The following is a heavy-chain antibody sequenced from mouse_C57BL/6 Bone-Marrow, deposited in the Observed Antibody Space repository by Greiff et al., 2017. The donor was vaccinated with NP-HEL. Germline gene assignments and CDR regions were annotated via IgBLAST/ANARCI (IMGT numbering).Heavy chain of an antibody. Sequence: EVMLVESGGGLVKPGGSLKLSCAASGFTFSSYAMSWVRQTPEKRLEWVATISDGGSYTYYPDNVKGRFTISRDNAKNNLYLQMSHLKSEDTAMYYCARIMVTPYYFDYWGQGTTLTVSS. J-gene: IGHJ2*01. CDR3: ARIMVTPYYFDY. D-gene: IGHD2-2*01. CDR2: ISDGGSYT. V-gene: IGHV5-4*03. CDR1: GFTFSSYA.